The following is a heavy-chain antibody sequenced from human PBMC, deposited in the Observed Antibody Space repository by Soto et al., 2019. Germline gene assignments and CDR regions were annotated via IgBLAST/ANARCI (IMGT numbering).Heavy chain of an antibody. J-gene: IGHJ5*02. CDR3: ARDRFGGTEGTNWLDP. CDR2: MSYDGSDT. D-gene: IGHD3-10*01. CDR1: GFKFNSYG. V-gene: IGHV3-30*03. Sequence: QEQLVQSGGGVVQPGRSLRLSCAASGFKFNSYGMHWVRQAPGKGLEWVAVMSYDGSDTSYGDSVKGRFTISRDNSKNTLHLQMSSLRLDDTAVYYCARDRFGGTEGTNWLDPWGQGSLVTVSS.